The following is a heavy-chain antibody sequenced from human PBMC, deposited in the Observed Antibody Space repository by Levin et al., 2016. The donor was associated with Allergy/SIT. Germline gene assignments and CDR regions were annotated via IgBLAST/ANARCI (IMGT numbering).Heavy chain of an antibody. V-gene: IGHV1-2*02. J-gene: IGHJ5*02. D-gene: IGHD4-17*01. CDR2: INPNSGGT. CDR3: ARDSGTTEDGTWFDP. Sequence: ASVKVSCKASGYTFTGYYMHWVRQAPGQGLEWMGWINPNSGGTNYAQKFQGRVTITRDTSISTAYMELSRLRSDDTAVYYCARDSGTTEDGTWFDPWGQGTLVTVSS. CDR1: GYTFTGYY.